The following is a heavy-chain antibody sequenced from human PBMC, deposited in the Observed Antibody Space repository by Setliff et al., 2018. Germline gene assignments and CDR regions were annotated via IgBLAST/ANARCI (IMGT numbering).Heavy chain of an antibody. Sequence: ASVQVSCKTSGYSFTNYGINWVRQAPGQGLEWMGSISGYTGETNYAQKFQARVTMTTDTSTSTAYMELRSLRYDDTAVYYCARDLDYQYYNDSSGRNAFDIWGQGTMVTVSS. J-gene: IGHJ3*02. CDR1: GYSFTNYG. CDR2: ISGYTGET. D-gene: IGHD3-22*01. CDR3: ARDLDYQYYNDSSGRNAFDI. V-gene: IGHV1-18*01.